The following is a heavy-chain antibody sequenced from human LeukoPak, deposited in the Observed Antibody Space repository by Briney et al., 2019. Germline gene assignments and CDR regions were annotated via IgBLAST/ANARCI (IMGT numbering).Heavy chain of an antibody. CDR1: GGSISCGTYH. CDR3: ARRSTVLTANYEY. D-gene: IGHD4-23*01. Sequence: PSETLSLTCTVSGGSISCGTYHWIWIRQPAGKGLEWIGRIYSSGNTNYNPSLKSRVSISIDTSKNQFSLRLSSVTAADTALYYCARRSTVLTANYEYWGQGTLVTVSA. J-gene: IGHJ4*02. V-gene: IGHV4-61*02. CDR2: IYSSGNT.